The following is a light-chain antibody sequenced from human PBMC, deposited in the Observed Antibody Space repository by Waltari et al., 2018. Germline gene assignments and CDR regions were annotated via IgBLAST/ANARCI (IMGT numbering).Light chain of an antibody. CDR1: QSVSRT. Sequence: EIVLTQSPGTLSLSPGDRATLSCRASQSVSRTLAWYQQKPGQAPRLLVYDAPSRATGIPDRCSGSGSGTDFSLTISRLEPEDFAVYYCQKYGTLPATFGQGTKVEIK. J-gene: IGKJ1*01. CDR3: QKYGTLPAT. CDR2: DAP. V-gene: IGKV3-20*01.